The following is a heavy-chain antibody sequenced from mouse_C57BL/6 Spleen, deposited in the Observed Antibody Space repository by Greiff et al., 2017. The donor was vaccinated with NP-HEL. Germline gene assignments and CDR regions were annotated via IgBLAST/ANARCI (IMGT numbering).Heavy chain of an antibody. J-gene: IGHJ4*01. Sequence: EVKLVESGGGLVKPGGSLKLSCAASGFTFSVYGMHWVRQAPEKGLEWVAYISSGSSTIYYADTVKGRFTISRDNAKNTLFLQMTSLRSEDTAMYYCARPGYSNYVGYAMDYWGQGTSVTVSS. CDR1: GFTFSVYG. V-gene: IGHV5-17*01. CDR2: ISSGSSTI. CDR3: ARPGYSNYVGYAMDY. D-gene: IGHD2-5*01.